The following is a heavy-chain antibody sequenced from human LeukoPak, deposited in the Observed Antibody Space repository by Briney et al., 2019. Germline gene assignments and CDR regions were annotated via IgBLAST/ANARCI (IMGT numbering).Heavy chain of an antibody. Sequence: GASVKVSCKASGYTFISYGISWVRRAPGQGLEWMGWISAYNGNTNYAQKLQGRVTMTTDTSTSTAYMELRSLRPDDTAVYYCARDIPYSSSWFLHGMDVWGQGTTVTVSS. D-gene: IGHD6-13*01. J-gene: IGHJ6*02. CDR2: ISAYNGNT. V-gene: IGHV1-18*01. CDR3: ARDIPYSSSWFLHGMDV. CDR1: GYTFISYG.